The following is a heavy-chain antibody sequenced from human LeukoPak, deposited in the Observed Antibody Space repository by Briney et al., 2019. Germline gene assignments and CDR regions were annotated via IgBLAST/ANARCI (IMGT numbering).Heavy chain of an antibody. Sequence: SETLSLTCIVSGGSISSSSYFWGWIRQPPGKGLEWIGGIYYSGSTYYNPSLKSRVTISIDTSKKQFSLKLSSVTAADTALYYCARTPSSDNWFDPWGQGTLVTVSS. CDR1: GGSISSSSYF. CDR3: ARTPSSDNWFDP. CDR2: IYYSGST. V-gene: IGHV4-39*01. D-gene: IGHD2-15*01. J-gene: IGHJ5*02.